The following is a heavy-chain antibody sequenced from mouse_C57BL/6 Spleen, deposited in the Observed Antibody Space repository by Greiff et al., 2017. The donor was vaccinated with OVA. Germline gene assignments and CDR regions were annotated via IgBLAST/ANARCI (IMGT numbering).Heavy chain of an antibody. V-gene: IGHV1-80*01. CDR1: GYAFSSYW. CDR3: ARPAGTDYAMDY. CDR2: IYPGDGDT. Sequence: QVQLQQSGAELVKPGASVKISCKASGYAFSSYWMNWVKQRPGKGLEWIGQIYPGDGDTNYNGKFKGKATLTADKSSSTAYMQLSSLTSEDSAVYFCARPAGTDYAMDYWGQGTSVTVSS. J-gene: IGHJ4*01. D-gene: IGHD4-1*01.